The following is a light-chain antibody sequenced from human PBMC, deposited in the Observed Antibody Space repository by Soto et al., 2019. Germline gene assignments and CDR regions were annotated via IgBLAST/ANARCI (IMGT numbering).Light chain of an antibody. CDR1: SSNIGAGYD. CDR2: GTI. J-gene: IGLJ2*01. CDR3: QTYDGSLSGLV. Sequence: QPVLTQPPSVSGAPGQRVTISCAGSSSNIGAGYDVHWYQHLPGTAPKLLMFGTINRPSGVPDRFSGSKSGTSASLAITGLQAEDEADYYCQTYDGSLSGLVFGGGTKLTVL. V-gene: IGLV1-40*01.